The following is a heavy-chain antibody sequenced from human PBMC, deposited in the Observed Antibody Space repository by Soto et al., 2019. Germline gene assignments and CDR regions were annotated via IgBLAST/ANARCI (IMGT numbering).Heavy chain of an antibody. D-gene: IGHD2-2*01. CDR1: GYTFTSYG. V-gene: IGHV1-18*01. Sequence: GASVKVSCKASGYTFTSYGISWVRQAPGQGLEWMGWISAYNGNTNYAQKLQGRVTMTTDTSTSTAYMELRSLRSDDTAVYYCATTGRSEDIVVVPAAQGAFDIWGQGTMVTVSS. CDR2: ISAYNGNT. J-gene: IGHJ3*02. CDR3: ATTGRSEDIVVVPAAQGAFDI.